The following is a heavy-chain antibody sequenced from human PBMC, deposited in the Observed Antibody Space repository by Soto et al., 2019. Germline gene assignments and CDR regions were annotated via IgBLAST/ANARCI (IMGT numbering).Heavy chain of an antibody. V-gene: IGHV4-61*01. Sequence: SETLSLTCTVSGGSVSSGSYYWSWIRQPPGQGLEWIGYIYYSGITNYNPSLKSRVTISVDTSKNQFSLKLSSVTASDTAVYYCAREGGIVVVPAAIGDNWFDPWGQGTLVTVSS. CDR2: IYYSGIT. CDR3: AREGGIVVVPAAIGDNWFDP. CDR1: GGSVSSGSYY. J-gene: IGHJ5*02. D-gene: IGHD2-2*02.